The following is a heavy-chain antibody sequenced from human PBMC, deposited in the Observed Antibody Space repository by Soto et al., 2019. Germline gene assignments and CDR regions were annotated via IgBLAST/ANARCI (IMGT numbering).Heavy chain of an antibody. V-gene: IGHV3-53*02. CDR3: ARKTDSGGNGGF. J-gene: IGHJ4*02. Sequence: EVRLVETGGGLIQPGGSLRLSCAVSGFTVGYNYMYWVRQPPGKGLEWVSLIYSNGDTRYADSVAGRFTVSRDSSKNTLYLQMNNLRDEDTAVYYCARKTDSGGNGGFWGQGTRVTVSS. CDR1: GFTVGYNY. D-gene: IGHD2-15*01. CDR2: IYSNGDT.